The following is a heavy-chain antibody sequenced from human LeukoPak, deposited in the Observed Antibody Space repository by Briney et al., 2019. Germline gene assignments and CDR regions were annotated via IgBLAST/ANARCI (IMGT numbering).Heavy chain of an antibody. CDR3: ASDHCSGGSCYGGRLVDY. J-gene: IGHJ4*02. V-gene: IGHV3-30*03. D-gene: IGHD2-15*01. CDR1: GFTFSSYG. Sequence: GGSLRLSCVPTGFTFSSYGMHWVREAPGKALEWVALISYDGINKYYADSVKGRFTISRDNSKNTLYLQMNSLRAEDTAVYYCASDHCSGGSCYGGRLVDYWGQGTLVTVSS. CDR2: ISYDGINK.